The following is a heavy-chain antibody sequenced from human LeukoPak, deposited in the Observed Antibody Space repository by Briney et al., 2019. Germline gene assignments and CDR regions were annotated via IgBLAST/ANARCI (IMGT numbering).Heavy chain of an antibody. D-gene: IGHD3-22*01. CDR2: VSGSGGST. V-gene: IGHV3-23*01. J-gene: IGHJ4*02. Sequence: GGSLRLSCAASEFTFSSFAMSWVRQAPGKGLEWVSRVSGSGGSTYCADSVKGRFSTSRDNSKNTLYLQMNSLRAEDTAVYYCARDSSGYGSFDYWGRGTLVTVSS. CDR1: EFTFSSFA. CDR3: ARDSSGYGSFDY.